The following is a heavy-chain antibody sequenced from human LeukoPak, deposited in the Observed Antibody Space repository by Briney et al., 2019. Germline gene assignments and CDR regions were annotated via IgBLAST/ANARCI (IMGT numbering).Heavy chain of an antibody. CDR3: AREDLGAAYFDF. V-gene: IGHV6-1*01. CDR1: GDSVSTNNVA. CDR2: TYYRSKWYN. D-gene: IGHD3-16*01. Sequence: SQTLVLTCAISGDSVSTNNVAWNWIRQSPSRGLEWLGRTYYRSKWYNDYAVSVKSRITINPDTSKNQFSLQLNSVTPDDTAMYYCAREDLGAAYFDFWGQGTLVTVSS. J-gene: IGHJ4*02.